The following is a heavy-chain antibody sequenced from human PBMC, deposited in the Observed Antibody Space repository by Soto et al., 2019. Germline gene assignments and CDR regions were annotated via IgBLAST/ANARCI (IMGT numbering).Heavy chain of an antibody. CDR3: AREYCSGGSCYYYYYMDV. V-gene: IGHV4-34*01. D-gene: IGHD2-15*01. CDR1: GGSFSGYY. J-gene: IGHJ6*03. CDR2: INHSGST. Sequence: SETLSLTCAVYGGSFSGYYWSWIRQPPGKGLEWIGEINHSGSTNYNPSLKSRVTISVDTSKNQFSLKLSSVTAADTAVYYCAREYCSGGSCYYYYYMDVWGEGTTVTVSS.